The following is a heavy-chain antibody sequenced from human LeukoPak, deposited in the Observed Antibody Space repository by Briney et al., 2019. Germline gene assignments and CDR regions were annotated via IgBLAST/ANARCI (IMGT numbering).Heavy chain of an antibody. J-gene: IGHJ4*02. V-gene: IGHV4-59*01. CDR2: ISYSGST. CDR1: GGSISSYY. D-gene: IGHD3-16*02. Sequence: SETLSLTCTVSGGSISSYYWSWIRQPPGKGLERIGYISYSGSTNYNPSLKSRVTISVDTSKNQFSLKLSSVTAADTAVYYCARYVWGSYPTFEDYWGQGALVTVSS. CDR3: ARYVWGSYPTFEDY.